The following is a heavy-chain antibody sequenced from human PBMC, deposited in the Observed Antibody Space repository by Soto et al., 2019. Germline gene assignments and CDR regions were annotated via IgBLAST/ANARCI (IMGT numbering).Heavy chain of an antibody. D-gene: IGHD6-25*01. V-gene: IGHV3-49*03. CDR3: TRQAVPNY. CDR2: VRRPTHGGTT. CDR1: GFTFSNYA. J-gene: IGHJ4*02. Sequence: GGSLRLSCTATGFTFSNYAMSWFRQAPGKGLEWVGFVRRPTHGGTTEYAASVEGRFSISRDDSKSNAYLQMNTLTTEDSAVYYCTRQAVPNYWGQGTLVTVSS.